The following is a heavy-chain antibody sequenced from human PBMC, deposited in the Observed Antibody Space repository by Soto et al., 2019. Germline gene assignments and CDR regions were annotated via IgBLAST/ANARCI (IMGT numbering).Heavy chain of an antibody. CDR3: TTSILTGYFRWSIFDY. Sequence: EVQLVESGGGLVEPGGSLRLSCAASGFTFSNAWMNWVRQAPGKGREWVARIKSKTDGGTTDYAAPVKGRFTISRDDSKNTLFLQMNSLKTEDTAVYYCTTSILTGYFRWSIFDYWGQGNLVTVSS. CDR1: GFTFSNAW. D-gene: IGHD3-9*01. V-gene: IGHV3-15*07. J-gene: IGHJ4*02. CDR2: IKSKTDGGTT.